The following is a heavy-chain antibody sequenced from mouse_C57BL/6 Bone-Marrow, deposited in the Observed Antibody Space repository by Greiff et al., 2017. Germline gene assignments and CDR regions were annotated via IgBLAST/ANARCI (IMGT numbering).Heavy chain of an antibody. Sequence: QVQLQQSGAELVKPGASVKISCKASGYAFSSYWMNWVKQRPGQGLEWIGQIYPGDGDTNYNGKFKGKATLTADKSSSTAYMQLSSLTSEDSAVYFCARRLRRHAMDYWGQGTSVTVSS. CDR2: IYPGDGDT. CDR1: GYAFSSYW. CDR3: ARRLRRHAMDY. V-gene: IGHV1-80*01. D-gene: IGHD2-4*01. J-gene: IGHJ4*01.